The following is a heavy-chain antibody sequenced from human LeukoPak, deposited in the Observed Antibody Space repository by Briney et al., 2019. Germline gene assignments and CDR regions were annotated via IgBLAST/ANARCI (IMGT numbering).Heavy chain of an antibody. CDR1: GFAFSSYW. CDR3: ARGVFSHAFDV. V-gene: IGHV3-74*01. J-gene: IGHJ3*01. Sequence: GGSLRLSCAASGFAFSSYWIHWVRQVPGKGLEWVGRVNNDGSDTIYADSVRGRVTMYRDNAKKRVYLQMNSLRVEDPAVYFCARGVFSHAFDVWGQGTVVTVSS. D-gene: IGHD5/OR15-5a*01. CDR2: VNNDGSDT.